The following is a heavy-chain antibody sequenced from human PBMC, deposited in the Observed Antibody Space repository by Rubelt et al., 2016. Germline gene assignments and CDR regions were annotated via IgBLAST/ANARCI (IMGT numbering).Heavy chain of an antibody. V-gene: IGHV3-21*01. CDR1: GFTFSSYA. J-gene: IGHJ4*02. CDR2: ISVTSTYI. Sequence: GQLLESGGGLVQPGGSLRLSCAASGFTFSSYAMSWVRQAPGRGLEWVSSISVTSTYIYYADSVQGRFTISRDNTKNSLYLQLNSLRVEDTAVYYCARELRLDSSSLGYWGQGTLVTVSS. CDR3: ARELRLDSSSLGY. D-gene: IGHD6-6*01.